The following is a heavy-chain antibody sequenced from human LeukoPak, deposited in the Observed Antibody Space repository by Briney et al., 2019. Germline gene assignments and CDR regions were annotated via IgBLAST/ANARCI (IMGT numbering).Heavy chain of an antibody. Sequence: GGSLRLSCAASGFTFDDYAMHWVRQAPGKGLEWVSGISWNSGRIGYADSVKGRFTISRDNAKNSLYLQMNSLRVEGTALYYCAKALPYSYDSAGYPVDYWGQGTLVTVSS. J-gene: IGHJ4*02. D-gene: IGHD3-22*01. V-gene: IGHV3-9*01. CDR2: ISWNSGRI. CDR3: AKALPYSYDSAGYPVDY. CDR1: GFTFDDYA.